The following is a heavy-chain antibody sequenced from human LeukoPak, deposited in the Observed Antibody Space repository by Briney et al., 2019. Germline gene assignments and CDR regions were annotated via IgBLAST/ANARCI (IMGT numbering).Heavy chain of an antibody. D-gene: IGHD2-15*01. Sequence: GGSLRLSCAASGLTFSSYAMSWVRQAPGKGLEWVSAIGGSGGSTYYADSVKGRFTISRDNSKNTLYLQMNSLRAEDTAVYYCAKGYCSGGSCYSGPDYYYYGMDVWGQGTTVTVSS. J-gene: IGHJ6*02. V-gene: IGHV3-23*01. CDR1: GLTFSSYA. CDR2: IGGSGGST. CDR3: AKGYCSGGSCYSGPDYYYYGMDV.